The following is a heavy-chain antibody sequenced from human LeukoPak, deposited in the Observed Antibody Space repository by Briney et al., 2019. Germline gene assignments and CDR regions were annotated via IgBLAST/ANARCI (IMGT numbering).Heavy chain of an antibody. CDR1: GGSISSYY. J-gene: IGHJ6*04. CDR3: ARDRYYGSGSYYNGLDV. D-gene: IGHD3-10*01. CDR2: IHFSGST. V-gene: IGHV4-59*01. Sequence: SETLSLTCTVSGGSISSYYWSWIRQPPGKGLEWIGYIHFSGSTDYNPSLKSRVTISKDTSKNQFSLKLSSVTAADTAVYYCARDRYYGSGSYYNGLDVWGKGTTVTISS.